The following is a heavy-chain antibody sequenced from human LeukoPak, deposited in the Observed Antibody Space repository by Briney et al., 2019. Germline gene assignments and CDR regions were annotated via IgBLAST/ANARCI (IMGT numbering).Heavy chain of an antibody. CDR1: GGSISSSSYY. D-gene: IGHD1-26*01. Sequence: SETLSLTCTVSGGSISSSSYYWGWIRQPPGKGLEWIGSTYYSGSTYYNPSLKSRVTIFVDTSKNQFSLKLSSVTAADTAVYYCARHVGSGSYFDYWGQGTLVTVSS. J-gene: IGHJ4*02. V-gene: IGHV4-39*01. CDR3: ARHVGSGSYFDY. CDR2: TYYSGST.